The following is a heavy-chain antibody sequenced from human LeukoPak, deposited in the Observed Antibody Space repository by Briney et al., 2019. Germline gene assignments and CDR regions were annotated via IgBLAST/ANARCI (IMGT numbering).Heavy chain of an antibody. Sequence: ASVTVSCKASGYTFTSYDINWVRQAPGQGLEWMGWMNPNSGNTGYAQKFQGRVTMTRNTSISTAYMELSSLRSEDTAVYYCARVDSSGYYPYYYYYYGMDVWGQGTTVTVSS. D-gene: IGHD3-22*01. J-gene: IGHJ6*02. CDR3: ARVDSSGYYPYYYYYYGMDV. V-gene: IGHV1-8*01. CDR2: MNPNSGNT. CDR1: GYTFTSYD.